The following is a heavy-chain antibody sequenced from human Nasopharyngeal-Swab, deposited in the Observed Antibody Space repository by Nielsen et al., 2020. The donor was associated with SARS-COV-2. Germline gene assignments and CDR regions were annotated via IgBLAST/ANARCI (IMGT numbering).Heavy chain of an antibody. Sequence: ESLKISCTVSGGSISSYYWSWIRQPPGKGLEWIGSIYYSGSTYYNPSLKSRVTISVDTSKNQFSLKLSSVTAADTAVYYCARDRYPPHESTAMVLYYWFDPWGQGTLVTVSS. J-gene: IGHJ5*02. CDR2: IYYSGST. V-gene: IGHV4-39*07. D-gene: IGHD5-18*01. CDR1: GGSISSYY. CDR3: ARDRYPPHESTAMVLYYWFDP.